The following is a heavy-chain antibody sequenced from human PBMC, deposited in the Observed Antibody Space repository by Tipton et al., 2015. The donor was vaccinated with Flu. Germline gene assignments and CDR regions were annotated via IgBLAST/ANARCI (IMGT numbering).Heavy chain of an antibody. CDR2: IYSGGGT. Sequence: TLSLTCTVSGGSITSGVYYWSWIRQSAGKGLEWIGCIYSGGGTNFSPSLKSRISISLDTSKNQVSLSLSSVTAADTAAYYCGRSGRSGMPIDSWGQGTLVTVSS. V-gene: IGHV4-61*02. J-gene: IGHJ4*02. D-gene: IGHD2-15*01. CDR3: GRSGRSGMPIDS. CDR1: GGSITSGVYY.